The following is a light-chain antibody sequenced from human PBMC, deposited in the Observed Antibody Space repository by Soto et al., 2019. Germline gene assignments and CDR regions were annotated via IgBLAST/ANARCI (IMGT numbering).Light chain of an antibody. J-gene: IGLJ3*02. CDR1: SGHSSYA. Sequence: QLVLTQSPSASASLGPSAKLTCTLSSGHSSYAIAWHQQQPEKGPRYLMKLNSDGSHSKGDGIPDRFSGSSSGAERYLTISSLQSEDEADYYCQTWGTGPWVFGGGTKLTVL. V-gene: IGLV4-69*01. CDR2: LNSDGSH. CDR3: QTWGTGPWV.